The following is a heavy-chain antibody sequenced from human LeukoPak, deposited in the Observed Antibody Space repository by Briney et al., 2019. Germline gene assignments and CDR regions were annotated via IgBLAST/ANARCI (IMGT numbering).Heavy chain of an antibody. D-gene: IGHD3-22*01. CDR1: GYSFTSYW. Sequence: GESLKISCKGSGYSFTSYWIGWVRQMPGKGLEWMGIIYPGDSDTRYSPSFQGQVTISADKSISTAYLQWSSLKASDTAMYYCARHTYYYDSSGSRFGDYWGQGTLVTVSS. CDR3: ARHTYYYDSSGSRFGDY. V-gene: IGHV5-51*01. J-gene: IGHJ4*02. CDR2: IYPGDSDT.